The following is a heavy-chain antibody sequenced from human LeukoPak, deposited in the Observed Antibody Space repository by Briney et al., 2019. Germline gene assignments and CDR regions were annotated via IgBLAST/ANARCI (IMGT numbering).Heavy chain of an antibody. CDR2: INPNSGGT. V-gene: IGHV1-2*02. J-gene: IGHJ3*02. CDR3: ARSTNPATVTNGGAFHI. Sequence: GASVKVSCKASVYTLTGYYMYWVRQAPGQGLEWMGWINPNSGGTNYAQKFQGRVTMTRDTSISTAYMELSRLRSDDTAVYYCARSTNPATVTNGGAFHICGQGTMVTVSS. D-gene: IGHD4-17*01. CDR1: VYTLTGYY.